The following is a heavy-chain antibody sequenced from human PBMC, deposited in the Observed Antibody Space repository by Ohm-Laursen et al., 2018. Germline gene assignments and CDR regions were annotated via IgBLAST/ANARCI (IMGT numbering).Heavy chain of an antibody. CDR3: ARPDRMCSGGSCYSIAFDY. Sequence: SLRLSCTASGFTFSDYYMSWIRQAPGKGLEWVSYISSSGSTIYYADSVKGQFTISRDNAKNSLYLQMNSLRAEDTAVYYCARPDRMCSGGSCYSIAFDYWGQGTLVTVSS. CDR2: ISSSGSTI. J-gene: IGHJ4*02. D-gene: IGHD2-15*01. V-gene: IGHV3-11*04. CDR1: GFTFSDYY.